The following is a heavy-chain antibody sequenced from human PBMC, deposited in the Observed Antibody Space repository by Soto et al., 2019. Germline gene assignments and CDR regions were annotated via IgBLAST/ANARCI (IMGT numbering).Heavy chain of an antibody. CDR3: ARGRRKKMATITGYYFGY. CDR1: GGTFSSYA. Sequence: SVKVSCKASGGTFSSYAISWVRQAPGQGLEWMGGIIPIFGTANYAQKFQGRVTITADESTSTAYMELSSLRSEDTAVYYCARGRRKKMATITGYYFGYWGQGTLVTVS. CDR2: IIPIFGTA. J-gene: IGHJ4*02. D-gene: IGHD5-12*01. V-gene: IGHV1-69*13.